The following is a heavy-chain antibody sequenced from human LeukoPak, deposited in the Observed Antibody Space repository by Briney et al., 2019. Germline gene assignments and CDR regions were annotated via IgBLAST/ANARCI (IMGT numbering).Heavy chain of an antibody. CDR3: ARARGTVGHY. CDR1: GYTFTGYY. CDR2: INPNSGGT. V-gene: IGHV1-2*02. D-gene: IGHD3-16*01. Sequence: ASVSVSCKASGYTFTGYYMHWVRQAPGQGLEWMGWINPNSGGTNYAQKFQGRVTMTRDTSISTAYMELSRLRSDDTAVYYGARARGTVGHYWRQGTLVTVSS. J-gene: IGHJ4*02.